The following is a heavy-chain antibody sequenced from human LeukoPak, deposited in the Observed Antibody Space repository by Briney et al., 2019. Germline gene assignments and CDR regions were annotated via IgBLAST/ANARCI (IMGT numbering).Heavy chain of an antibody. D-gene: IGHD3-10*01. Sequence: GASVKVSCKASGGTFSSYAISWVRQAPGQGLEWMGGIIPIFGTANYAQKFQGRVTITADESTSTAYMELSSLRSEDTAVYYCARVARYGSGSYPFDYWGQGTLVTVSS. CDR1: GGTFSSYA. CDR2: IIPIFGTA. CDR3: ARVARYGSGSYPFDY. J-gene: IGHJ4*02. V-gene: IGHV1-69*13.